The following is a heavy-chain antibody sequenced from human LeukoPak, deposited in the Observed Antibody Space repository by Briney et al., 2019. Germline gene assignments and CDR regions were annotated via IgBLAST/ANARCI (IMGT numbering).Heavy chain of an antibody. V-gene: IGHV1-2*02. CDR2: INPKSGDT. CDR1: GYTFTSYD. D-gene: IGHD1-26*01. J-gene: IGHJ4*02. CDR3: ARDLTSTPYWELDY. Sequence: ASVKVSSKASGYTFTSYDINWVRQATGQGLEWMGWINPKSGDTQYAEKFQGRVTMTRDTSISTAYMELTRLTSDDTALYFCARDLTSTPYWELDYWGQGTLVTVSS.